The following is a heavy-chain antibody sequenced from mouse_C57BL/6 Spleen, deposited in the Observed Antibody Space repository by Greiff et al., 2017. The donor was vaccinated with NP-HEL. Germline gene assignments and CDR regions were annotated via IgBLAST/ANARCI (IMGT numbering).Heavy chain of an antibody. J-gene: IGHJ2*01. V-gene: IGHV1-69*01. CDR3: ARSGYYYGTPYYLDY. CDR2: IDPSDSYT. Sequence: QVQLQQPGAELVMPGASVKLSCKASGYTFTSYWMHWVKQRPGQGLEWIGEIDPSDSYTNYNQKFKGKSTLTVDKSSSTAYMQLSSLTSEDSAVYYCARSGYYYGTPYYLDYWGQGTTLTVSS. D-gene: IGHD1-1*01. CDR1: GYTFTSYW.